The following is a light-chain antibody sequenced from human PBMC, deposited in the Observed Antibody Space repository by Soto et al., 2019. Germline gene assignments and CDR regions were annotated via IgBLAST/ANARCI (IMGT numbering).Light chain of an antibody. CDR1: QSISTY. Sequence: DIQMTQSPSSLSASVGDRVTITCRASQSISTYLNWYQQKVGKAPKLLIYAASSLRRGVPSRFSGSGSGTDFTLTIRSLQPEDFATYYCQQSYSTPRTFGHGPKLEIK. CDR2: AAS. CDR3: QQSYSTPRT. J-gene: IGKJ2*02. V-gene: IGKV1-39*01.